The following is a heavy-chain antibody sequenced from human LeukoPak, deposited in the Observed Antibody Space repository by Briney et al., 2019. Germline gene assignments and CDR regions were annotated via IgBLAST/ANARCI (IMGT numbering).Heavy chain of an antibody. CDR3: ARGWTRSYDFWSGYYITHWFDP. J-gene: IGHJ5*02. V-gene: IGHV4-34*01. D-gene: IGHD3-3*01. CDR1: GGSFSGYY. CDR2: INHSGST. Sequence: KPSETLSLTCAVYGGSFSGYYWSWIRQPPGKGLEWIGEINHSGSTNYYPSLKSRVTISVDTSKNQFSLKLSSVTAADTAVYYCARGWTRSYDFWSGYYITHWFDPWGQGTLVTVSS.